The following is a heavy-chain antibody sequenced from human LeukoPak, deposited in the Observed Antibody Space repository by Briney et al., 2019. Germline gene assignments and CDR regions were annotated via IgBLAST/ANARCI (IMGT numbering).Heavy chain of an antibody. CDR1: GYTFTGYY. CDR3: ARPTGGSSPAYYYSMDV. Sequence: ASVKVSCKASGYTFTGYYMHWVRQAPGQGREWMGRINPNSGGTNYAQKFEGRVTMTRDTSSNTAYVELSRLRSNDTAVYYCARPTGGSSPAYYYSMDVWGKGTTVTVSS. CDR2: INPNSGGT. J-gene: IGHJ6*03. V-gene: IGHV1-2*06. D-gene: IGHD2-15*01.